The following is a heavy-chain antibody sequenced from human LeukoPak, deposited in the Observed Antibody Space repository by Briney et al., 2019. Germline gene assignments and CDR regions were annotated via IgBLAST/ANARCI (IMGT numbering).Heavy chain of an antibody. Sequence: PSGSLRLSCAASGFTFSNSWMCWVRQAPGKGLEWVSYISSSGSTIYYADSVKGRFTISRGNAKNSLYLQMNSLRAEDTAVYYCARVGSWYFDYWGQGTLVT. D-gene: IGHD6-13*01. V-gene: IGHV3-48*03. CDR3: ARVGSWYFDY. CDR2: ISSSGSTI. CDR1: GFTFSNSW. J-gene: IGHJ4*02.